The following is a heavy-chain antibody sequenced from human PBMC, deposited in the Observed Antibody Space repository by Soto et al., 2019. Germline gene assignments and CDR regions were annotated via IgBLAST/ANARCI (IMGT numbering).Heavy chain of an antibody. CDR3: ARDLRYSSGGNYYYYGMDV. CDR2: IKQDGSEK. Sequence: GGSLRLSCAASGFTFSSYWMSWVRQAPGKGLEWVANIKQDGSEKYYVDSVKGRFTISRDNAKNSLYLQMNSLRAEDTAVYYCARDLRYSSGGNYYYYGMDVWAQGTTVTVSS. D-gene: IGHD6-19*01. CDR1: GFTFSSYW. J-gene: IGHJ6*02. V-gene: IGHV3-7*05.